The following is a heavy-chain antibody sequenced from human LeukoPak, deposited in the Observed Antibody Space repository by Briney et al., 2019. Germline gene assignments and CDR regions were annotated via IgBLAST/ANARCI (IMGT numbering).Heavy chain of an antibody. CDR2: ISSSGSTI. CDR3: ASPGDNYAILGLDY. J-gene: IGHJ4*02. V-gene: IGHV3-48*03. Sequence: GGSLRLSCAASGFTFSSYEMNWVRQAPGKGLEWVSYISSSGSTIYYADSVKGRFTISRDNAKNSLYLQMNSLRVEDTAMYYCASPGDNYAILGLDYWGQGTLVTVSS. CDR1: GFTFSSYE. D-gene: IGHD3-9*01.